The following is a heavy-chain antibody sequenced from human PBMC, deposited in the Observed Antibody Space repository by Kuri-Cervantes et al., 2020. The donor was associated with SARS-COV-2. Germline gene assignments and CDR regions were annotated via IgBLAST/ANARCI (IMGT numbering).Heavy chain of an antibody. CDR1: GFTFSSYA. CDR3: ARDSGYDSRGNFYGLDV. CDR2: ISSSSSYI. J-gene: IGHJ6*02. D-gene: IGHD5-12*01. V-gene: IGHV3-21*01. Sequence: GGSLRLSCAASGFTFSSYAMSWVRQAPGKGLEWVSSISSSSSYIYYADSVKGRFTISRDNAKNSLLLHMNSLRAEDTAVYYCARDSGYDSRGNFYGLDVWGQGTMVTVSS.